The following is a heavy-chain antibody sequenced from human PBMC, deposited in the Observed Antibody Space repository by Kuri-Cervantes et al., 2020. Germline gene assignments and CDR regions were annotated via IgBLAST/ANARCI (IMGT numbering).Heavy chain of an antibody. CDR1: GFTFSSYS. CDR3: TKGMLDGPGSYVDSH. V-gene: IGHV3-23*01. J-gene: IGHJ4*02. Sequence: GESLKISCAASGFTFSSYSMNWVRQAPGKGLEWVSSISNSGGSTYYADSVKGRFTISRDNSKNTLYLQMNSLRTEDTAIYYCTKGMLDGPGSYVDSHWGQGTLVTVSS. D-gene: IGHD3-10*01. CDR2: ISNSGGST.